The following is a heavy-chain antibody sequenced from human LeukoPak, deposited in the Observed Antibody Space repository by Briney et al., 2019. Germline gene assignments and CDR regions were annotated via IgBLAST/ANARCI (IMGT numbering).Heavy chain of an antibody. D-gene: IGHD4-17*01. CDR1: GFTFSSYA. V-gene: IGHV3-23*01. CDR2: ISGSGGSA. CDR3: AKRDRDYGDHYFDVY. J-gene: IGHJ4*02. Sequence: GGSLRLSCAASGFTFSSYAMSWVRQAPGKGLEWVSAISGSGGSAYYADSVKGRFTISRDNSKNTLYLQMNSLRAEDTAVYYCAKRDRDYGDHYFDVYWGQGTLVTVSS.